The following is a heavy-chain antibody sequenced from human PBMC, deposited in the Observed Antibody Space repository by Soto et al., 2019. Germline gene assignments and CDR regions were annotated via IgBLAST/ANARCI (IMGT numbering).Heavy chain of an antibody. CDR1: GGPFSTYA. V-gene: IGHV1-69*13. Sequence: ASVKVSCKASGGPFSTYAISWVRQAPGQGLEWMGGIIPIFGTANYAQRFLGRVTISADDSTSTAYMELRTLRPEDSAIYYGARVAYWGPGTQVTVSS. CDR2: IIPIFGTA. J-gene: IGHJ4*02. CDR3: ARVAY.